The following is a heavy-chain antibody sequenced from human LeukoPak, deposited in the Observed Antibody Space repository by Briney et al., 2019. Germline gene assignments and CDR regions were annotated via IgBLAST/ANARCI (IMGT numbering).Heavy chain of an antibody. CDR1: GGSISSYY. D-gene: IGHD3-10*01. V-gene: IGHV4-59*01. CDR2: IYYSGST. CDR3: ARASGAYYYYYYMDV. Sequence: SETPSLTCTVSGGSISSYYWSWIRQPPGKGLEWIGYIYYSGSTNYNPSLKSRVTISVDTSRNQFSLKLSSVTAADTAVYYCARASGAYYYYYYMDVWGKGTTVTVSS. J-gene: IGHJ6*03.